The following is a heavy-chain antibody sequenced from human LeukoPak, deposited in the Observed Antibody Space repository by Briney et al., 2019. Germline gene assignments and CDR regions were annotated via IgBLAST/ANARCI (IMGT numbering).Heavy chain of an antibody. CDR1: GGSFSGYY. CDR2: INHSGST. Sequence: SETLSLTCAVYGGSFSGYYWSWIRQPPGKGLEWFGEINHSGSTNYNPSLKSRVTISVDTSKNQFSLKLCSGTAADTAVYYCARWGIAVAGTGDYWGQGTLVTVSS. CDR3: ARWGIAVAGTGDY. D-gene: IGHD6-19*01. J-gene: IGHJ4*02. V-gene: IGHV4-34*01.